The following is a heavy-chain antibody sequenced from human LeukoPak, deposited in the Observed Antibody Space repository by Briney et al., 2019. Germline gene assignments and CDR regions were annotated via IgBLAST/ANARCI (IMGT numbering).Heavy chain of an antibody. CDR3: ARVAGEDGDYFFDY. J-gene: IGHJ4*02. CDR2: VSSSGTTM. D-gene: IGHD4-17*01. Sequence: HPGGSLRLSCAASGFTFGTYEMTWVRQAPGKGPEWVSYVSSSGTTMYYADSVKGRFTISRDNAKNSLYLQMNSLRAEDTALYYCARVAGEDGDYFFDYWGQGTLVTVSS. CDR1: GFTFGTYE. V-gene: IGHV3-48*03.